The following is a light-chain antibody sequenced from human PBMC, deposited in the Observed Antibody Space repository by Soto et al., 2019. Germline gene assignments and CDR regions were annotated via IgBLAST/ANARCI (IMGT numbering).Light chain of an antibody. CDR3: CSYTSNSTYV. Sequence: QSVLTQPASVSGSPGQSITISCTGTSSDVGGYDHVSWYQQHPGKAPKLIIYEVTNRPSGVSNRFSGSKSGNTASLTISGLHTEDEADYYCCSYTSNSTYVFGTGTKVTVL. V-gene: IGLV2-14*01. CDR2: EVT. J-gene: IGLJ1*01. CDR1: SSDVGGYDH.